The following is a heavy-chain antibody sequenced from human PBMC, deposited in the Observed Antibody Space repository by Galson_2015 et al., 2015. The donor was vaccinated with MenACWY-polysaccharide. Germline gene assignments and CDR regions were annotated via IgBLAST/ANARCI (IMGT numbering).Heavy chain of an antibody. CDR2: INWNGGST. CDR3: ARDIAVAGIGNWFDS. CDR1: GVTFSDYY. V-gene: IGHV3-20*01. J-gene: IGHJ5*01. D-gene: IGHD6-19*01. Sequence: SLRLSRAASGVTFSDYYISWLRQAPGNGLEWVSAINWNGGSTGYADSVKGRFTIFRDNAKNSLYLQMNSLRAEDTALYHCARDIAVAGIGNWFDSWGQGTLVTVSS.